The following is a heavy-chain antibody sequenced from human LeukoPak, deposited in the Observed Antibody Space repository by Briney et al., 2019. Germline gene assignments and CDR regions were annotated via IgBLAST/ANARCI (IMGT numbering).Heavy chain of an antibody. CDR3: AKDEGNLYGTFDY. CDR2: ISYDGSNK. J-gene: IGHJ4*02. Sequence: GGSLRLSCAASGFTFSSYGMHWVRQAPGKGLEWVAVISYDGSNKYYADSVKGRFTISRDNSKNTLYLQMNSLRAEDTAVYYCAKDEGNLYGTFDYWGQGTLVTVSS. CDR1: GFTFSSYG. D-gene: IGHD1/OR15-1a*01. V-gene: IGHV3-30*18.